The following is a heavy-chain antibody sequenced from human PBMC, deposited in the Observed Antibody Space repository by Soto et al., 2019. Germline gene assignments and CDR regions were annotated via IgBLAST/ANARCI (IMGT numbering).Heavy chain of an antibody. J-gene: IGHJ3*02. CDR3: ASSMYYYDSSGYHDAFDI. V-gene: IGHV1-3*01. CDR2: INAGNGNT. CDR1: GYTFTSYA. Sequence: ASVKVSCKAPGYTFTSYAMHWVRQAPGQRLEWMGWINAGNGNTKYSQKFQGRVTITRDTSASTAYMELSSLRSEDTAVYYCASSMYYYDSSGYHDAFDIWGQGTMVTVSS. D-gene: IGHD3-22*01.